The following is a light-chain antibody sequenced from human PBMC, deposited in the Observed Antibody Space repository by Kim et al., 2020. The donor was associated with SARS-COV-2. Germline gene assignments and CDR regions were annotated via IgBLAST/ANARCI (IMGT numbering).Light chain of an antibody. CDR3: SSRDSSSNHYV. CDR1: SLRSHY. Sequence: SSELTQDPAVSVALGQTVRITYQGDSLRSHYASWYQQKLGQAPVLVTYGKNNRPSGIPDRFSGSSSGNTASLTITGAQAEDEADYYCSSRDSSSNHYVFGPGTKVTVL. V-gene: IGLV3-19*01. CDR2: GKN. J-gene: IGLJ1*01.